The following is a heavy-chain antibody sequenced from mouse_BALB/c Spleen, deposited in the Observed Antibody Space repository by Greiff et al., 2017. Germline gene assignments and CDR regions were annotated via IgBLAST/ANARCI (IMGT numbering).Heavy chain of an antibody. CDR3: ARVYDYDGIAY. D-gene: IGHD2-4*01. V-gene: IGHV2-9*02. CDR1: GFSLTSYG. J-gene: IGHJ3*01. CDR2: IWAGGST. Sequence: VKLVESGPGLVAPSQSLSITCTVSGFSLTSYGVHWVRQPPGKGLEWLGVIWAGGSTNYNSALMSRLSISKDNSKSQVFLKMNSLQTDDTAMYYCARVYDYDGIAYWGQGTLVTVSA.